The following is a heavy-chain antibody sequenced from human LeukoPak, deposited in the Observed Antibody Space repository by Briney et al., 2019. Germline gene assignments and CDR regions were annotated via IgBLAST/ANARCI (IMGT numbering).Heavy chain of an antibody. J-gene: IGHJ5*02. Sequence: PSQTLSLTCTVSGGSISSGDYYWSWIRQPPGKGLEWIGYIYYSGSTYYNPSLKSRVTISVDTSKNRFSLKLSSVTAADTAVYYCARQYYYDSSGYYAVNWFDPWSQGTLVTVSS. CDR2: IYYSGST. CDR1: GGSISSGDYY. CDR3: ARQYYYDSSGYYAVNWFDP. V-gene: IGHV4-30-4*01. D-gene: IGHD3-22*01.